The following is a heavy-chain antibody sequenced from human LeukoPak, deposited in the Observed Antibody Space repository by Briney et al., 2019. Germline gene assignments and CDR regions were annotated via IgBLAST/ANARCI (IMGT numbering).Heavy chain of an antibody. CDR1: GGSISSGSSY. CDR3: TRGSITVDH. J-gene: IGHJ4*02. V-gene: IGHV4-61*02. Sequence: SQTLSLTCTVSGGSISSGSSYWRWIRQPAGKGLEWIGRMYTSGSTNYNPSLKSRLTISVDTSKNQSSLNMAPVTAAGTTVYYCTRGSITVDHWGQGTLVTVSS. CDR2: MYTSGST. D-gene: IGHD6-19*01.